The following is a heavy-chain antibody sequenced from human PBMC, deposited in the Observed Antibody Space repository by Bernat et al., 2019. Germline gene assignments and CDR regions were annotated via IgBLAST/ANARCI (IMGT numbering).Heavy chain of an antibody. J-gene: IGHJ3*02. CDR2: IYWDGGT. D-gene: IGHD5-12*01. Sequence: QITLKESGPTLVKPTQTLTLTCTFSGFSLSTNGVGVGWIRQPPGKALEWLTLIYWDGGTRYSPSLGSRLTITKDTSKNQVVLTMTNMDPVDTATYYCAHRRSIDVDIVATIDAFDIWGQGTMVTVSS. CDR3: AHRRSIDVDIVATIDAFDI. CDR1: GFSLSTNGVG. V-gene: IGHV2-5*02.